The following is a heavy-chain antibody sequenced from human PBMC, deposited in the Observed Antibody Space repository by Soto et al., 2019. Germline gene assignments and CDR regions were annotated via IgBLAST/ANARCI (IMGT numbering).Heavy chain of an antibody. CDR1: GYTFTSYG. Sequence: ASVKVSCKASGYTFTSYGISWVRQAPGQGLEWMGWISAYNGNTNYAQKLQGRVTMTTDTSTSTAYMELRSLRSDDTAVYYCAREASHYYYGSGSYYPFTTEPGDYFDYWGQGTLVTVSS. D-gene: IGHD3-10*01. CDR3: AREASHYYYGSGSYYPFTTEPGDYFDY. CDR2: ISAYNGNT. V-gene: IGHV1-18*01. J-gene: IGHJ4*02.